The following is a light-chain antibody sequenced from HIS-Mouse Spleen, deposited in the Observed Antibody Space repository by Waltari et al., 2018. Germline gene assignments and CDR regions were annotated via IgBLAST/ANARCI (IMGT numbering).Light chain of an antibody. CDR2: DDS. Sequence: SYVLTQPPSASVAPGKTARITCGGNNIGSKSVHLYQQKPGQAPVLVVYDDSDRPSGIPERFSGSNSGNTATLTISRVEAGDEADYYCQVWDSSSDHVVFGGGTKLTVL. CDR3: QVWDSSSDHVV. CDR1: NIGSKS. J-gene: IGLJ2*01. V-gene: IGLV3-21*03.